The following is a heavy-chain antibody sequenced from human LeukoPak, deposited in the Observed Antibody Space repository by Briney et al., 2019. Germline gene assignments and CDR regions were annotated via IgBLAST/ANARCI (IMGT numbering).Heavy chain of an antibody. CDR3: ARVGVVARLYYYYYYMDV. CDR1: GFAFSSYW. D-gene: IGHD3-22*01. V-gene: IGHV3-7*01. CDR2: IKKDGSEK. Sequence: GGSLRLSCAASGFAFSSYWMSWVRQAPGKGLEWVANIKKDGSEKYYVDSVKGRFTISRDNAKDSLYLQMNSLRAEDTAVYYCARVGVVARLYYYYYYMDVWGKGTTVTVSS. J-gene: IGHJ6*03.